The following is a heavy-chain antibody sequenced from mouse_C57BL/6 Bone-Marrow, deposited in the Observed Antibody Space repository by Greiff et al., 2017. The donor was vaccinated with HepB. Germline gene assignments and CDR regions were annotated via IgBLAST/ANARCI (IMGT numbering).Heavy chain of an antibody. Sequence: DVQLQESGTVLARPGASVKMSCKTSGYTFTSYWMHWVKQRPGQGLEWIGAIYPGNSDTSYNQKFKGKAKLTAVTSASTAYMELSSLTNEDSAVYYCTRRGITTVVNYYYAMDYWGQGTSVTVSS. CDR2: IYPGNSDT. D-gene: IGHD1-1*01. CDR3: TRRGITTVVNYYYAMDY. V-gene: IGHV1-5*01. J-gene: IGHJ4*01. CDR1: GYTFTSYW.